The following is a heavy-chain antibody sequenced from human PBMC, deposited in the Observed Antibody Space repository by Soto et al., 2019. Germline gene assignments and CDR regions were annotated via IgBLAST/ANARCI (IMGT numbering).Heavy chain of an antibody. V-gene: IGHV3-30-3*01. D-gene: IGHD3-10*02. Sequence: PGGSLRLSCAASGFTFSSYAMHWVRQAPGKGLERVAVISYDGSNKYYADSVKGRFTISRDNSKNTLYLQMNSLRAEDTAVYYCARGSLFATPTPLNYYYYGMDVWGQGTTVTVSS. J-gene: IGHJ6*02. CDR3: ARGSLFATPTPLNYYYYGMDV. CDR1: GFTFSSYA. CDR2: ISYDGSNK.